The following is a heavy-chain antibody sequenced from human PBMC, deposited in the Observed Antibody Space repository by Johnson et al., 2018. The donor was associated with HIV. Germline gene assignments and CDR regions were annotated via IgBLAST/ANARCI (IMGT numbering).Heavy chain of an antibody. CDR1: ESTFSSYW. CDR3: AREWVNDAFDI. V-gene: IGHV3-7*01. Sequence: VQLVESGGGLVQPGGSLRLSCEASESTFSSYWMNWLRQAPGKGLEWVANIRQDGSEKYYVGSVKGRFTVSRDNARKSLYLQMNSLRAEDTAVYYCAREWVNDAFDIWGQGTMVTVSS. J-gene: IGHJ3*02. CDR2: IRQDGSEK. D-gene: IGHD1-26*01.